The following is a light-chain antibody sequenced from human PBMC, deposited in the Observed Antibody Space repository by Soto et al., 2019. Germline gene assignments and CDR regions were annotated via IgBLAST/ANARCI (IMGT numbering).Light chain of an antibody. CDR2: GAS. Sequence: EIVLTQSPATLSLSPGERATLSCRASQSVSSSYLAWYQQKPGQAPRLLIYGASSRATGIPDRFSGSGSGTDFTLTISRLEPEDFAVYYGQQYGSSPPWTFGQGTMV. J-gene: IGKJ1*01. CDR3: QQYGSSPPWT. CDR1: QSVSSSY. V-gene: IGKV3-20*01.